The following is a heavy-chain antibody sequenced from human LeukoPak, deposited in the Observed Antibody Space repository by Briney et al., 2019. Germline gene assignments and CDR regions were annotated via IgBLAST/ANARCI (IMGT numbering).Heavy chain of an antibody. V-gene: IGHV4-4*07. CDR1: GVSISSYY. CDR2: IYTSGST. CDR3: ARVDSNNWYDSRGYFDY. Sequence: ASETLSLTCTVSGVSISSYYWSWIRQPAGKGLEWIGRIYTSGSTNYNPSLKSRVTMSVDTSKNQFSLKLSSVTAADTAVYYCARVDSNNWYDSRGYFDYWGQGTLVTVSS. D-gene: IGHD6-13*01. J-gene: IGHJ4*02.